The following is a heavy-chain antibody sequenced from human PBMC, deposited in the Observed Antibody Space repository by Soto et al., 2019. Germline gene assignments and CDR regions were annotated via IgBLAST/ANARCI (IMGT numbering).Heavy chain of an antibody. CDR3: TTVLDYDILTGTPPDY. V-gene: IGHV3-15*01. Sequence: GGSLRLSCTASGFTFGDYAMSWFRQAPGKGLEWVGRIKSKTDGGTTDYAAPVKGRFTISRDDSKNTLYLQMNSLKTEDTAVYYCTTVLDYDILTGTPPDYWGQGTLVTVSS. J-gene: IGHJ4*02. D-gene: IGHD3-9*01. CDR1: GFTFGDYA. CDR2: IKSKTDGGTT.